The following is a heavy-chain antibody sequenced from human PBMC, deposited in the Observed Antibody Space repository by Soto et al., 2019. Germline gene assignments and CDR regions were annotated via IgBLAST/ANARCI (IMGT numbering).Heavy chain of an antibody. CDR3: ARDGGYCSSTSCPGDY. V-gene: IGHV1-69*06. D-gene: IGHD2-2*01. J-gene: IGHJ4*01. CDR1: GGTFSSYA. CDR2: IIPIFGTA. Sequence: QVQLVQSGAEVKKPGSSVKVSCKASGGTFSSYAISWVRQAPGQGLEWMGGIIPIFGTANYAQKFQGRVKITAEKSTSTAYMELSSLRSEDTAVYYCARDGGYCSSTSCPGDYWGQGTLVTVSS.